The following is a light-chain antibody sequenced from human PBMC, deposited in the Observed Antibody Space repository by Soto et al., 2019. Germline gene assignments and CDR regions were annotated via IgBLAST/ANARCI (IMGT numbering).Light chain of an antibody. CDR2: GVS. CDR3: QQYSDSPLT. J-gene: IGKJ4*01. V-gene: IGKV3-20*01. CDR1: QSVSSSY. Sequence: EIVLTQSPGTLSLSPGERATLSCRASQSVSSSYLAWYQQKPGQAPRLLMYGVSSRATGIPDRFSGSGSGTDFTLTISRLEPEDFAVYYCQQYSDSPLTFGVGTKVEIK.